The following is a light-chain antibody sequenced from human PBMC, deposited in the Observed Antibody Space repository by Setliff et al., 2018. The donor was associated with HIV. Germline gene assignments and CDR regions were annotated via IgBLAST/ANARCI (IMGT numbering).Light chain of an antibody. Sequence: QSALTQPASVSGSPGQSITISCTGTSSDVGGYSYVSWYQLHPGKTPKLMIFEVSNRPSGVSYRFSGSKSGNTASLTISGLRPEDEGDYFCCSYTSTSARVFGTGTKV. CDR2: EVS. CDR1: SSDVGGYSY. CDR3: CSYTSTSARV. V-gene: IGLV2-14*01. J-gene: IGLJ1*01.